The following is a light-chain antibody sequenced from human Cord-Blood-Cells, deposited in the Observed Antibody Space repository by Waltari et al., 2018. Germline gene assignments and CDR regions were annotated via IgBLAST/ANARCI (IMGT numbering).Light chain of an antibody. Sequence: QLVLTQSPSASASLGASVKLTCTLSSGHSSYAIAWHQQQPEKGPRYLMKLNSDGSHSKGDVISDRFAGSSSGAERYLTISSLQSEDEADYYCQTWGTGINWVFGGGTKLTVL. J-gene: IGLJ3*02. CDR3: QTWGTGINWV. CDR1: SGHSSYA. V-gene: IGLV4-69*01. CDR2: LNSDGSH.